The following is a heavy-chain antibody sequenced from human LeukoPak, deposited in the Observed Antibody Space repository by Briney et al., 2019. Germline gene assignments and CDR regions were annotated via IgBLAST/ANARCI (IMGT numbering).Heavy chain of an antibody. V-gene: IGHV3-21*05. CDR1: GFTFSSYA. Sequence: GGSLRLSCAASGFTFSSYAMSWVRQAPGKGLEWVSYISGSGGFTNYADSVMGRFTISRDNGKNSLHLQMNSLRDEDTAVYYCARDQGENYDSSGYYPYWGQGTPVTVSS. CDR3: ARDQGENYDSSGYYPY. D-gene: IGHD3-22*01. J-gene: IGHJ4*02. CDR2: ISGSGGFT.